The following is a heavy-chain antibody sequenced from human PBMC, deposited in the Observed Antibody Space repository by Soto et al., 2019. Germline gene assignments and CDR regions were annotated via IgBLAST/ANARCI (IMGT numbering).Heavy chain of an antibody. D-gene: IGHD6-13*01. CDR3: ARGIPGNSSSSLGFAY. J-gene: IGHJ4*01. V-gene: IGHV1-3*01. Sequence: ASVKVSCKASGYTFISYAMHWVRQAPGQRLEWMGWINAGNGNTKYSQKSQARVTITRDTSASTAYMELSSLTSENTAVYYCARGIPGNSSSSLGFAYGGHGTLVTVSP. CDR1: GYTFISYA. CDR2: INAGNGNT.